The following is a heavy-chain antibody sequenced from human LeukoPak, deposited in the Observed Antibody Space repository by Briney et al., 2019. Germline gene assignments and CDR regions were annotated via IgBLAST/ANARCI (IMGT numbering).Heavy chain of an antibody. CDR1: GYTFTEYY. V-gene: IGHV1-2*02. CDR2: ISPYSGAT. D-gene: IGHD4-17*01. CDR3: ARSPTTATWDY. J-gene: IGHJ4*02. Sequence: ASVKVSCKASGYTFTEYYLNWMRQAPGQGLEWMGWISPYSGATHYAQIFQGRVTMTRDTSLSTAYMEVNSLRSDHSAAYFCARSPTTATWDYWGQGTLVTVSS.